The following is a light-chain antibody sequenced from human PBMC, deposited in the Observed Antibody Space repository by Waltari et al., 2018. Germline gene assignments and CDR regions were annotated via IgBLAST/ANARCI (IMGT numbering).Light chain of an antibody. Sequence: QSALTQPASVSGSPGQSITISCTGSSRDVGGDESVSWYQDLPGQAPKVIIYDVNNRPSGVSDRFSGSKSGNTASLTISGLQAEDEANYYCSPQSSNSGVLFGGGTKVTVL. CDR3: SPQSSNSGVL. V-gene: IGLV2-14*03. CDR1: SRDVGGDES. CDR2: DVN. J-gene: IGLJ2*01.